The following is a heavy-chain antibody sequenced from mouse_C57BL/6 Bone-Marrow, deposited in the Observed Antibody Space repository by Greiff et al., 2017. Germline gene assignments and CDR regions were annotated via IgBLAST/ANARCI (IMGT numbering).Heavy chain of an antibody. CDR2: IHPNSGST. CDR1: GYTFTSYW. J-gene: IGHJ4*01. D-gene: IGHD2-4*01. Sequence: QVQLQQPGAELVKPGASVKLSCKASGYTFTSYWMHWVKQRPGQGLEWIGMIHPNSGSTTYNEKFKSKATLTVDKSSSTAYMQLSSLTSEDSAVYYCARWGITGRWGSYYAMDYWGQGTSVTVSS. V-gene: IGHV1-64*01. CDR3: ARWGITGRWGSYYAMDY.